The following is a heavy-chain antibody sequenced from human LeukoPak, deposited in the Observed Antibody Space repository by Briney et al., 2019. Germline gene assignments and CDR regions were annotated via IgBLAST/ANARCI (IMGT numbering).Heavy chain of an antibody. CDR2: ISYDGSNK. CDR1: GFTFSSYA. CDR3: ARDPKTPIFGAAAAYYFDY. V-gene: IGHV3-30*04. D-gene: IGHD6-13*01. J-gene: IGHJ4*02. Sequence: HPGGSLRLSCAASGFTFSSYAMHWVRQAPGKGPEWVAVISYDGSNKYYADSVKGRFTISRDNSKNTLYLQMNSLRAEDTAVYYCARDPKTPIFGAAAAYYFDYWGQGTLVTVSS.